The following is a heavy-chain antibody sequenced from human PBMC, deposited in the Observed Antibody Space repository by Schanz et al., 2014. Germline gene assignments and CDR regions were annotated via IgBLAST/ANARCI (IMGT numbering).Heavy chain of an antibody. V-gene: IGHV1-2*06. J-gene: IGHJ4*02. CDR1: GYNFNGFP. Sequence: QVQLVQSGAEVKKPGASVKVSCKTSGYNFNGFPMHWLRQAPGRGLEWMGRINPDSGGTDYAQKFQGRVALTKDTSSSAAYRELSGLRSDDTAVYYCARDGGAFWGQGTLVTVSS. D-gene: IGHD3-16*01. CDR2: INPDSGGT. CDR3: ARDGGAF.